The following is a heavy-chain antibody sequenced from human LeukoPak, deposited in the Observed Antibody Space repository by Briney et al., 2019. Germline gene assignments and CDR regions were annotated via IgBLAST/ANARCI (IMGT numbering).Heavy chain of an antibody. V-gene: IGHV1-2*02. CDR2: INPNSGGT. D-gene: IGHD3-3*01. CDR3: AKNYDFWSGTRGYFDY. J-gene: IGHJ4*02. Sequence: GASVKVSCKASGYTFTGYYMHWVRQAPGQGLEWMGWINPNSGGTNYAQKFQGRVTMTRDTSISTAYMELSRLRSDDTAVYYCAKNYDFWSGTRGYFDYWGQGTLVTVSS. CDR1: GYTFTGYY.